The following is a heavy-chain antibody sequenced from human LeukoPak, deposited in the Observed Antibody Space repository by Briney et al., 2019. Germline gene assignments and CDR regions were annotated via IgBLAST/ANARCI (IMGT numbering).Heavy chain of an antibody. J-gene: IGHJ4*02. CDR1: GFTFSSYA. CDR2: ISGSGGST. Sequence: GGSLRLSCAASGFTFSSYAMSWVRQAPGKGLEWVSAISGSGGSTYYADSVKGRFTISRDNSKNTLYLQMNSLRAEDTAVYYCAKDRLGIAAAGPEYFDYWGQGTLVTVSS. CDR3: AKDRLGIAAAGPEYFDY. V-gene: IGHV3-23*01. D-gene: IGHD6-13*01.